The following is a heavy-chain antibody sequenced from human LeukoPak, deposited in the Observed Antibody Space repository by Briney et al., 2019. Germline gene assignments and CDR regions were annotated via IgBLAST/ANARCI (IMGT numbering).Heavy chain of an antibody. D-gene: IGHD3-10*01. Sequence: ARSMTLSCAAAGFTFSSYCMHWVRQAPGKGLEWVAVISYEGSNKYYADSVEGRFTISRDNSKNTLYLQMNSLRAEDTAVYYCAKQGHYYGSGSSFNEYYFDYWGQGTLVTVSS. CDR2: ISYEGSNK. CDR3: AKQGHYYGSGSSFNEYYFDY. J-gene: IGHJ4*02. V-gene: IGHV3-30*18. CDR1: GFTFSSYC.